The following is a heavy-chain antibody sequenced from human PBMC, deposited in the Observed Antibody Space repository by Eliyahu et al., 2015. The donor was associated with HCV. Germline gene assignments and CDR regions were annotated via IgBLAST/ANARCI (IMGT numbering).Heavy chain of an antibody. V-gene: IGHV3-21*01. Sequence: EVHLVESGGGLVQPGGSLXLSCAASGFIFSSYSMNWVRQAPGKGLEWVXSISRGSANIYYTDSVKGRFTISRDNAKNSLYLQMNSLRAEDTAVYYCARGYDSGSQYDTPGASFDHWGQGTLVPVSS. D-gene: IGHD3-10*01. CDR2: ISRGSANI. J-gene: IGHJ4*02. CDR3: ARGYDSGSQYDTPGASFDH. CDR1: GFIFSSYS.